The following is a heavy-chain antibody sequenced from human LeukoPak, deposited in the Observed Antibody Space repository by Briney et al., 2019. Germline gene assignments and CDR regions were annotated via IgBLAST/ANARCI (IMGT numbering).Heavy chain of an antibody. V-gene: IGHV5-51*01. D-gene: IGHD2-21*02. J-gene: IGHJ4*02. CDR3: AIRPSAVTAPFDY. CDR1: ASSFTSYR. CDR2: IYPGDSDT. Sequence: PRESLNISCKGTASSFTSYRICGMRQMPGKDLEWMGIIYPGDSDTRYSPSFQGQVTISADKSISTAYLQWSLLQPWVPSMYYCAIRPSAVTAPFDYWGQGTLVTVSS.